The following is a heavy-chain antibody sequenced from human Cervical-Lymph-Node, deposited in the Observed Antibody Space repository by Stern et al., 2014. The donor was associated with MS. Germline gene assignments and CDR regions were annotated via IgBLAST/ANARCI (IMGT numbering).Heavy chain of an antibody. V-gene: IGHV4-31*03. J-gene: IGHJ4*02. CDR3: ARDREHCSPTACTDFFDS. Sequence: QLQLQESGPGLLKPSQTLSLTCTVSGGSISSGNFYWSWIRQNPGKDLEYIGSIYHGGKTHYTPPYMSRPTITLDASRNQFSLNLSSVTPADSAIYYCARDREHCSPTACTDFFDSWGQGTRVTVSS. CDR2: IYHGGKT. CDR1: GGSISSGNFY. D-gene: IGHD1/OR15-1a*01.